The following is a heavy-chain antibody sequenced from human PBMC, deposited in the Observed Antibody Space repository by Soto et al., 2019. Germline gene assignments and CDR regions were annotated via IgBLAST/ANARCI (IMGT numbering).Heavy chain of an antibody. Sequence: GGSLRLSCAASGFTFSNYAMSWVRQPPGKGLDWVSAISGSGGSTYYADSVRGRFTVSRDNSKNTLYLQMNSLGAEDTAIYYCAKDWYPGSSTSLYYFDYWGQGTLVTVSS. CDR1: GFTFSNYA. V-gene: IGHV3-23*01. D-gene: IGHD2-2*01. CDR3: AKDWYPGSSTSLYYFDY. CDR2: ISGSGGST. J-gene: IGHJ4*02.